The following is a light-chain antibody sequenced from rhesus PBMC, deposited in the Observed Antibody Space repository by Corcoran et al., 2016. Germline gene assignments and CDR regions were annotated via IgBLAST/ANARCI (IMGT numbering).Light chain of an antibody. Sequence: DIQMTQSPSSLSASVGDRVTITCRASQGISDYLSWYQQKPGKAPKRLIYAASSLESGVPSRFRGSGAGTDFTFTISSLQPEDFAAYYCLQGYSTPFTFGPGTKLDIK. V-gene: IGKV1-36*02. J-gene: IGKJ3*01. CDR1: QGISDY. CDR3: LQGYSTPFT. CDR2: AAS.